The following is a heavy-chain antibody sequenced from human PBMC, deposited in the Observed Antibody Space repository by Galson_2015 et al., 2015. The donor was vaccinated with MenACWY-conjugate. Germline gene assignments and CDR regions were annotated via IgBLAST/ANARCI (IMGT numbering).Heavy chain of an antibody. D-gene: IGHD2-2*01. V-gene: IGHV1-46*01. CDR1: GYTFTSYY. Sequence: SVKVSCKASGYTFTSYYMHWVRQAPGQGLEWMGIINPSGGSTSYAQKFQGRVTMTRDTSTSTVYMELSSLRSEDTAVYYCARDGCSSTSCYGAINWFDPWGQGTLVTVSS. J-gene: IGHJ5*02. CDR2: INPSGGST. CDR3: ARDGCSSTSCYGAINWFDP.